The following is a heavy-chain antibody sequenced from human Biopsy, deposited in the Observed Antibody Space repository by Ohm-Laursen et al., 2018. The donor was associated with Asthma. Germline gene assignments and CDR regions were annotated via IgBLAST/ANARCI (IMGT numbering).Heavy chain of an antibody. V-gene: IGHV1-18*01. CDR2: ISVYNGNT. CDR3: ARAVDYSHYYGIDV. Sequence: SVKVSCKTSGYTFNSAGITWVRQAPGQGLEWMGWISVYNGNTKVAQKLQDRVTMITDTSTSTAYMELRSLRSDDTAVYFCARAVDYSHYYGIDVWGQGTTFTVSS. CDR1: GYTFNSAG. D-gene: IGHD3-10*01. J-gene: IGHJ6*02.